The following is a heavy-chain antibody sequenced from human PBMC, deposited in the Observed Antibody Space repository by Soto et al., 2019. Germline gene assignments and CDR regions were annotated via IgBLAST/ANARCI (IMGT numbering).Heavy chain of an antibody. CDR2: IYYSGST. J-gene: IGHJ3*02. D-gene: IGHD1-7*01. V-gene: IGHV4-59*01. CDR1: GASISSYY. Sequence: SETLSLTCPVSGASISSYYWNWSRQPPGKGLEWIGYIYYSGSTNYNPSLKSRVTISVDTSKNQFSLKLSSVTAADTAVYYCARGKYNWNYQSSDAFDIWGQGTMVTVSS. CDR3: ARGKYNWNYQSSDAFDI.